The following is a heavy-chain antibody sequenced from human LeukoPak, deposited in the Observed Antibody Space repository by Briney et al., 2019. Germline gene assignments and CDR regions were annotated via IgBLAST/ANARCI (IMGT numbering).Heavy chain of an antibody. J-gene: IGHJ4*02. CDR3: ARRVYRDGYNYVD. V-gene: IGHV5-51*01. CDR1: GYSFTNYW. D-gene: IGHD5-24*01. CDR2: IYPGDSDT. Sequence: GESLKISCKGSGYSFTNYWIGWVRQMPGKGLEWMGIIYPGDSDTRYSPSFQGQVTISADKSISTAYLQWSSLKASDTAMYYCARRVYRDGYNYVDWGQGTLVTVSS.